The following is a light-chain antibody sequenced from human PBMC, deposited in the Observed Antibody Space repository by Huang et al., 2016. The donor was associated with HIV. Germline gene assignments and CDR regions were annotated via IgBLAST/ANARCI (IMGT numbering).Light chain of an antibody. CDR2: EAS. CDR1: QSISPY. V-gene: IGKV3-11*01. J-gene: IGKJ1*01. CDR3: HQRANWPLGT. Sequence: EVVLTQSPATLSLSPGERPTLSCRASQSISPYLAWYQQKPGQAPRILIYEASNRATGVPLRFSGRGSETDFTLTISSLQPEDFAVYYCHQRANWPLGTFGQGTKVEIK.